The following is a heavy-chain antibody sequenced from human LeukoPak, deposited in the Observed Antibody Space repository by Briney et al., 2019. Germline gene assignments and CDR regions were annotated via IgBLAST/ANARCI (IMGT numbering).Heavy chain of an antibody. CDR1: GYTFTSYD. V-gene: IGHV1-8*01. CDR2: MNPNSANT. J-gene: IGHJ4*02. Sequence: ASVKVSCKASGYTFTSYDINWVRQATGQGLEWMGWMNPNSANTGYAQKFQGRVTMIRNTSISTAYMELSSLRSEDTAVYYCARGSSVFWSGYLFDYWGQGTLVTVSS. CDR3: ARGSSVFWSGYLFDY. D-gene: IGHD3-3*01.